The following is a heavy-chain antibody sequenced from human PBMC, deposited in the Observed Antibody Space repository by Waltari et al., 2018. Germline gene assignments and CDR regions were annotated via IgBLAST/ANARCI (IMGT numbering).Heavy chain of an antibody. D-gene: IGHD3-10*01. CDR1: GFTFSSYA. J-gene: IGHJ4*02. CDR2: ISYDGSNK. V-gene: IGHV3-30-3*01. CDR3: ARDFGSLGYYFDY. Sequence: QVQLVESGGGVVQPGRSLRLSCAASGFTFSSYAMHWVRQAPGKGLEWVAVISYDGSNKYYADSVKGRFTISRDNSKNTLYLQMNSLRAEDTAVYYCARDFGSLGYYFDYWGQGTLVTVSS.